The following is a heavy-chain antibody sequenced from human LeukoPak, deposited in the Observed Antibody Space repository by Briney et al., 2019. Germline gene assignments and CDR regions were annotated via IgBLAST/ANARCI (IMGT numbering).Heavy chain of an antibody. CDR3: ARDITGDPYWYIDL. J-gene: IGHJ2*01. Sequence: SVNVSCKASGGTVSSYAISTVRQAPGQPLEWMGGIMPIFGTANYAQKSHGRVTITPDESTSTAYMELSSLISEDTAVYYGARDITGDPYWYIDLWGHGTLVTVSS. D-gene: IGHD4-17*01. CDR1: GGTVSSYA. CDR2: IMPIFGTA. V-gene: IGHV1-69*01.